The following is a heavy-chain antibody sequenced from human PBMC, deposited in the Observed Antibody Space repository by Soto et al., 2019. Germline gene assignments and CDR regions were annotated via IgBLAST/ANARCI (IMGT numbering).Heavy chain of an antibody. D-gene: IGHD6-19*01. V-gene: IGHV6-1*01. J-gene: IGHJ5*02. CDR3: ARAPPKAVAGTSWFDP. CDR1: GDSVSSNSAA. Sequence: SQTLSLTCAISGDSVSSNSAAWNWIRQSPSRGLEWLGRTYYRSKWYNDYAVSVKSRITINPDTSKNQFSLQLNSVTPEDTAVYYCARAPPKAVAGTSWFDPWGQGTLVTV. CDR2: TYYRSKWYN.